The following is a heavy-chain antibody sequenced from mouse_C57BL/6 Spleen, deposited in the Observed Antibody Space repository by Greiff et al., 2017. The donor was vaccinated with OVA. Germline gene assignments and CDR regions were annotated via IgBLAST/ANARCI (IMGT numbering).Heavy chain of an antibody. Sequence: EVQRVESGGGLVKPGGSLKLSCAASGFTFSSYTMSWVRQTPEKRLEWVATISGGGGNTYYPDSVKGRFTISRDNAKNTLYLQLSSLRSEDTALYYCARSDYHYFDYWGQGTTLTVSA. D-gene: IGHD1-1*02. CDR3: ARSDYHYFDY. CDR2: ISGGGGNT. J-gene: IGHJ2*01. V-gene: IGHV5-9*01. CDR1: GFTFSSYT.